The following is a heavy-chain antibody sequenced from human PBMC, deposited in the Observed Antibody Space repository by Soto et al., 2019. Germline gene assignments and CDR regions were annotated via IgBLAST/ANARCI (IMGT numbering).Heavy chain of an antibody. D-gene: IGHD3-10*01. CDR1: GFTFDDYA. V-gene: IGHV3-9*01. Sequence: GGSLRLSCAASGFTFDDYAMHWVRQAPGKGLEWVSFISWNSGSIGYADSVKGRFTISRDNAKNSLYLQMNSLRAEDTALYYCAKAPMYYYGSGSYYFDYWGQGTLVTVSS. J-gene: IGHJ4*02. CDR3: AKAPMYYYGSGSYYFDY. CDR2: ISWNSGSI.